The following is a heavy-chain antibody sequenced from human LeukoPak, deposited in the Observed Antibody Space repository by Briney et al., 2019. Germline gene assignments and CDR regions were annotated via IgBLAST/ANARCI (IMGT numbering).Heavy chain of an antibody. V-gene: IGHV3-23*01. J-gene: IGHJ4*02. D-gene: IGHD3-10*01. Sequence: GGSLRLSCAASGFTFSSYAMSWVRQAPGKGLEWVPAISGSGGSTYYADSVKGRFTISRDNSKNTLYLQMNSLRAEDTAVYYCAKAHPDYYGSGSYFPRSLDYWGQGTLVTVSS. CDR3: AKAHPDYYGSGSYFPRSLDY. CDR1: GFTFSSYA. CDR2: ISGSGGST.